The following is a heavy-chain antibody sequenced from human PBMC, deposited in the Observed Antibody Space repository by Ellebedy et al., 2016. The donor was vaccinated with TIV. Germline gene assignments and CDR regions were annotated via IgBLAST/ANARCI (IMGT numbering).Heavy chain of an antibody. J-gene: IGHJ4*02. D-gene: IGHD3-22*01. CDR3: AKDSMIADY. V-gene: IGHV3-23*01. CDR1: GGTFSSYA. CDR2: ISGSGGST. Sequence: ASVKVSCKASGGTFSSYAMSWVRQAPGKGLEWVSAISGSGGSTYYADSVKGRFTISRDNSKNTLYLQMNSLRAEDTAVYYCAKDSMIADYWGQGTLVTVSS.